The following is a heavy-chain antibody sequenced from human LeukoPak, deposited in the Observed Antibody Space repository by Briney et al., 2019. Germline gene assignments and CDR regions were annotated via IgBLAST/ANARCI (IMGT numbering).Heavy chain of an antibody. CDR3: ARDSSRLGYCSSTSCYIFSV. D-gene: IGHD2-2*02. V-gene: IGHV3-30-3*01. Sequence: GRSLRLSCAASGFTFSTYAMHWVRQAPGKGLEWVAVISYDGSNKYYADSVKGRFSISRDNSKNTLYLQMNSLRPEDTAVYYCARDSSRLGYCSSTSCYIFSVWGQGTLVTASA. CDR1: GFTFSTYA. J-gene: IGHJ4*02. CDR2: ISYDGSNK.